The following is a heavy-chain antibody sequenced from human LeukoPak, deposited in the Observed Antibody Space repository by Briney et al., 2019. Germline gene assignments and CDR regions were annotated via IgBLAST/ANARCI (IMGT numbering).Heavy chain of an antibody. CDR1: GGTFSSYA. Sequence: GASVKVSCKASGGTFSSYAISWVRQAPGQGLEWMGGIIPIFGTANYAQKFQGRVTITADESTSTAYMELSSLRSEDTAVYYCARDEDSNYGGVGAWGYFDYWGQGTLVTVSS. D-gene: IGHD4-11*01. CDR2: IIPIFGTA. V-gene: IGHV1-69*13. J-gene: IGHJ4*02. CDR3: ARDEDSNYGGVGAWGYFDY.